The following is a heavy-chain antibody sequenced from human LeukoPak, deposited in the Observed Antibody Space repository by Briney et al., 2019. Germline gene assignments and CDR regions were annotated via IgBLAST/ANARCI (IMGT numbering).Heavy chain of an antibody. CDR3: ARGPHDYGDYYAYMDV. D-gene: IGHD4-17*01. V-gene: IGHV3-33*01. CDR2: IWYGGSNK. CDR1: GFTFSSYG. J-gene: IGHJ6*03. Sequence: PRGSLRLSCAASGFTFSSYGMHWVRQAPGKGLEWVAVIWYGGSNKYYADSVKGRFTISRDNSKNTLYLQMNSLRAEDTAVYYCARGPHDYGDYYAYMDVWGKGTTVTVSS.